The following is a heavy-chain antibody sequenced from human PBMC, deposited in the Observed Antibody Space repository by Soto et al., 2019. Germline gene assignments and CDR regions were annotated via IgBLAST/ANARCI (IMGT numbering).Heavy chain of an antibody. CDR1: GGSISSGGYY. V-gene: IGHV4-31*03. Sequence: QVQLQESGPGLVKPSQTLSLTCTVSGGSISSGGYYWSWIRQHPGKGLEWIGYIYYSGSTYYNPSLKSRVTIAVDTSKNQFSRKLSSVTAADTAVYYCARGRSSTSPYPIGYWGQGTLGTVSS. J-gene: IGHJ4*02. D-gene: IGHD2-2*01. CDR3: ARGRSSTSPYPIGY. CDR2: IYYSGST.